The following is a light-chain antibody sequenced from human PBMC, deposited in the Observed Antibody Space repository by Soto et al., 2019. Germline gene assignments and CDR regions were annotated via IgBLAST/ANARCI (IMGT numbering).Light chain of an antibody. V-gene: IGKV1-9*01. Sequence: IQLTQSPSFLSASVGDRVTITCRASQGIGSYLAWYQQIPGKAPKLLIYAASTLQSGVPSRCSGSGSGTAFTLTISSLQPEDFATYYGQQLNRYPCTYGPGTKVDIK. CDR2: AAS. CDR3: QQLNRYPCT. J-gene: IGKJ3*01. CDR1: QGIGSY.